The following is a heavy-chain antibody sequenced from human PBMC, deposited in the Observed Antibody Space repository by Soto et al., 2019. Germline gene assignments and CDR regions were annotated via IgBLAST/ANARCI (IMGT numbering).Heavy chain of an antibody. D-gene: IGHD4-17*01. V-gene: IGHV4-31*03. CDR1: GVSIRSGGYY. CDR3: ARATGGINYFDY. Sequence: QVQLQESGPGLVKPSQTLSLTCTVSGVSIRSGGYYWSWIRQHPGKGLEWIGYFYYNGNNFYNPSLKGRLSISGDTSKHQVSLNLSSVTAADTAVYYCARATGGINYFDYWGKGTPVSVSS. J-gene: IGHJ4*02. CDR2: FYYNGNN.